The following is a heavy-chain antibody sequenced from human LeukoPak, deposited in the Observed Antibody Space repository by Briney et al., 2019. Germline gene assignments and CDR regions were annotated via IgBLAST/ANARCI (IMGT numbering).Heavy chain of an antibody. CDR1: AGSLSTYY. Sequence: SQTLSLTCTLSAGSLSTYYWSWIRQPPGKGLEWIGYIYHSGSTNYNPSLKSRVTISVDTSENQFSLKLSSVAAADTAVYYCARGGGYASPIGYWGQGALVTVSS. CDR2: IYHSGST. V-gene: IGHV4-59*01. CDR3: ARGGGYASPIGY. J-gene: IGHJ4*02. D-gene: IGHD5-12*01.